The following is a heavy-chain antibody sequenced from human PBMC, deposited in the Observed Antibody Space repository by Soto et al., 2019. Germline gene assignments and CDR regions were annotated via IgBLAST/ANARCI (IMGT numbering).Heavy chain of an antibody. CDR2: IYHSGSP. CDR3: AREFKLG. D-gene: IGHD7-27*01. V-gene: IGHV4-30-2*01. Sequence: SETLSLTCAVSGGSISSGGYSWSWIRQPPGKGLEWIGYIYHSGSPYYSPSLKSRVTISVDRSKNQFSLKLSSVTAEDTAVYSCAREFKLGWGQGTLVTVSS. CDR1: GGSISSGGYS. J-gene: IGHJ4*02.